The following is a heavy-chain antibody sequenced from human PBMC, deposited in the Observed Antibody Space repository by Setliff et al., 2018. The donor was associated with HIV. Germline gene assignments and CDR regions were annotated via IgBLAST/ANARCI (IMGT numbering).Heavy chain of an antibody. V-gene: IGHV1-69*05. CDR3: ASVIPYSAWFDP. Sequence: ASVKVSCKASGDTLSIHPISWVRQAPGRGLDWMGGIIPAFGTANYAQKFQGRVTITTDESTRTAYMELSSLRSEDTAIYYCASVIPYSAWFDPWGQGTLVTVSS. CDR2: IIPAFGTA. D-gene: IGHD4-4*01. J-gene: IGHJ5*02. CDR1: GDTLSIHP.